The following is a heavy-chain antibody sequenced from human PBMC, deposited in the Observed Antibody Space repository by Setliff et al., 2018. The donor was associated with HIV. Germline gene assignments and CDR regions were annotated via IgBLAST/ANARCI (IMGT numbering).Heavy chain of an antibody. V-gene: IGHV4-38-2*01. J-gene: IGHJ4*02. D-gene: IGHD1-20*01. CDR3: ARVVKGYNWNYFDY. Sequence: SETLSLTCAVSGYSISNGYYWVWIRQPPGKGLEWIGLIFHTGIAYYNPSLQSRVTISVDTSKNQFSLRVRSVTAADTAVYYCARVVKGYNWNYFDYWGQGTLVTVSS. CDR1: GYSISNGYY. CDR2: IFHTGIA.